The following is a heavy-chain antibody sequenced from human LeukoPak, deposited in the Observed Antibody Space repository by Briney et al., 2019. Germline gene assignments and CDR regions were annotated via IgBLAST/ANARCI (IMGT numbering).Heavy chain of an antibody. V-gene: IGHV1-46*01. Sequence: GASVKVSCKASGYTFTTYYMHWVRQGPGQGLEWMGMINPSGGSTAYAQKFQGRVTMTRDTSPSTVYMDLSSLRSEDTAVYYCARGKFGGGDYWGQGTLVTVSS. CDR3: ARGKFGGGDY. CDR1: GYTFTTYY. CDR2: INPSGGST. J-gene: IGHJ4*02. D-gene: IGHD3-10*01.